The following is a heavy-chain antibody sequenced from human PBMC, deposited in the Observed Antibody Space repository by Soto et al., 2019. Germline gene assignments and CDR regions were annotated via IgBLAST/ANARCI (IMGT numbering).Heavy chain of an antibody. D-gene: IGHD2-2*01. J-gene: IGHJ6*02. Sequence: PGGSLRLSCAASGFTFSSYAMSWVRQAPGKGLEWVSAISGSGGSTYYADSVKGRFTISRDNSKNTLYLQMNSLRAEDTAVYYCAKDLDIVVVPAAMSGMDGWGQGTTATVSS. CDR2: ISGSGGST. V-gene: IGHV3-23*01. CDR3: AKDLDIVVVPAAMSGMDG. CDR1: GFTFSSYA.